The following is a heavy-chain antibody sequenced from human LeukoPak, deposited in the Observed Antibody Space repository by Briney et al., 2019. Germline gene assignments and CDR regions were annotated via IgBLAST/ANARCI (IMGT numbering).Heavy chain of an antibody. J-gene: IGHJ3*02. D-gene: IGHD4-11*01. V-gene: IGHV5-51*01. CDR3: ARDYSDYVGAFDI. CDR1: GYSFTKYW. CDR2: IYPGDSDT. Sequence: GESLKISCKGSGYSFTKYWIGWVRQMPGKGLEWMGIIYPGDSDTRHNPSFQGQVTISVDKSITTAYLQWSSLKASDTAMYYCARDYSDYVGAFDIWGQGTMDTVSS.